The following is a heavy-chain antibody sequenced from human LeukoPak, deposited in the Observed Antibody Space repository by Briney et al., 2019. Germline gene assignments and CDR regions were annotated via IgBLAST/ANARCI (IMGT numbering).Heavy chain of an antibody. V-gene: IGHV1-18*01. CDR1: GYTFTSYG. J-gene: IGHJ4*02. D-gene: IGHD3-9*01. CDR2: ISAYNGNT. CDR3: AREANDILTGYYFDY. Sequence: ASVKVSCKASGYTFTSYGISWVRQAPGQGLEWMGWISAYNGNTNYAQKLQGRVTMTTDTSTSTAYMELRSLRSDDTAVYYCAREANDILTGYYFDYWGQGTLVTVSS.